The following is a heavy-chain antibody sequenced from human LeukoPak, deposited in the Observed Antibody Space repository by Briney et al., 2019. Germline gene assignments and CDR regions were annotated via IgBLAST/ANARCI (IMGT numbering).Heavy chain of an antibody. CDR1: GFTFSSYG. CDR3: AKEGDFGDYAPTIGLDY. Sequence: PGRSLRLSYAASGFTFSSYGMHWVRQAPGKGLEWVAVISYDGSNKYYADSVKGRFTISRDNSKNTLYLQMNSLRAEDTGVYYCAKEGDFGDYAPTIGLDYWGQGTLVTVSS. V-gene: IGHV3-30*18. J-gene: IGHJ4*02. D-gene: IGHD4-17*01. CDR2: ISYDGSNK.